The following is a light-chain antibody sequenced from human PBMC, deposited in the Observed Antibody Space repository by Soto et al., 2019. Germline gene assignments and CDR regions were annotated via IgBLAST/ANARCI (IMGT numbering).Light chain of an antibody. CDR1: QSVSSY. V-gene: IGKV3-11*01. J-gene: IGKJ4*01. CDR3: QQRSNWPLT. Sequence: ETVLTQSPATLSLSPGERATLSCRASQSVSSYLAWYQQKPGQAPRLLISDASNRATGIPARFSGSGSGTDFTLSISSLEPEDFADYYCQQRSNWPLTFGGGTKVEIK. CDR2: DAS.